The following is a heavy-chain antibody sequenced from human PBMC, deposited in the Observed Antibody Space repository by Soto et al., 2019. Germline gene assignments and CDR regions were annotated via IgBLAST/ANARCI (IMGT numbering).Heavy chain of an antibody. Sequence: QVQLQESGPGLVKPSQTLSLTCTVSGDSVSGGDSYWSWIRQPPGKALEWIGYTSFSGYTSYSPSVKSRVIISVDMSKSQLSLRLTSVTAADTAIYYCVRGGNPYHYATSGPGTFDKWGQGTLVSVSS. J-gene: IGHJ4*02. CDR1: GDSVSGGDSY. CDR2: TSFSGYT. D-gene: IGHD3-22*01. CDR3: VRGGNPYHYATSGPGTFDK. V-gene: IGHV4-30-4*01.